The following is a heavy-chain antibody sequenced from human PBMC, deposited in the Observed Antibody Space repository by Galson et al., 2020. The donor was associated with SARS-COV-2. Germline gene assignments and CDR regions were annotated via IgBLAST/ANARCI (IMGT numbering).Heavy chain of an antibody. D-gene: IGHD3-10*02. J-gene: IGHJ6*02. Sequence: ETSETLSLPCTVSGGSISRYYWSWIRQPPGKGLEWIGYIYYSGSTHYTPSLKSRVTISIDTSKNQFSLRLSSVTAADTAVYYCAGVRFYFRHYYGLDVWGQGTTVTVSS. V-gene: IGHV4-59*01. CDR1: GGSISRYY. CDR3: AGVRFYFRHYYGLDV. CDR2: IYYSGST.